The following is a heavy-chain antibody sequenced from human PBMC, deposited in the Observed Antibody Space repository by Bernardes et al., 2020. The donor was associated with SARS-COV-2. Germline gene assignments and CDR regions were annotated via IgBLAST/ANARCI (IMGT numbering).Heavy chain of an antibody. D-gene: IGHD2-2*01. J-gene: IGHJ4*02. CDR1: GFPFSSYG. CDR2: IGRDSRDI. Sequence: GGSLRLSCVASGFPFSSYGLYWVRQAPGKGLEWVSYIGRDSRDISYLDSVKGRFTISRDDAQNSLYLQMTRLTAEDTAIYYCARPQLLGFDYWGQGTLVTVSS. CDR3: ARPQLLGFDY. V-gene: IGHV3-21*06.